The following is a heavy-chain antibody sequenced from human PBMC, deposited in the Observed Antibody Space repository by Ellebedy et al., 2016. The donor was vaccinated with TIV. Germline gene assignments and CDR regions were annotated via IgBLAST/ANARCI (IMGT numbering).Heavy chain of an antibody. Sequence: GESLKISCAASGFSFSNYNMNWVRQAPGKGLEWVSCISSGSSTIYYADSVKGRFTISRDNSRSTLYLQMNSLGAEDTAIYYCARGWGETHGDVWGLGTTVTVSS. CDR1: GFSFSNYN. CDR3: ARGWGETHGDV. D-gene: IGHD3-16*01. V-gene: IGHV3-48*01. CDR2: ISSGSSTI. J-gene: IGHJ6*02.